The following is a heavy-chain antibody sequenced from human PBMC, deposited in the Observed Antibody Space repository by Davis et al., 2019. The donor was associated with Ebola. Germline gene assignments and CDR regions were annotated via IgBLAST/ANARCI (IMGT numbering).Heavy chain of an antibody. Sequence: MPSETLSLTCTVSGGSISSSSYYWGWIRQPPGKGLEWIGSIYYSGSTYYNPSLKSRVTISVDTSKNQFSLKLSSVTAADTAVYYCASPHPSVLRFLEWSYWGQGTLVTVSS. CDR1: GGSISSSSYY. D-gene: IGHD3-3*01. V-gene: IGHV4-39*01. CDR2: IYYSGST. J-gene: IGHJ4*02. CDR3: ASPHPSVLRFLEWSY.